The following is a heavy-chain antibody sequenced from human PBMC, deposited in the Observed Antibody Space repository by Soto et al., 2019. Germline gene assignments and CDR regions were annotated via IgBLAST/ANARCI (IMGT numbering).Heavy chain of an antibody. CDR2: ISYDGSNK. CDR1: GFTFSSYG. J-gene: IGHJ4*02. D-gene: IGHD3-10*01. Sequence: GGSLRLSCAASGFTFSSYGMHWVRQAPGKGLEWVTLISYDGSNKYSADSVKGRFTISRDNSKNTLYLQMNSLRAEDTAVYYCAKDLGWFGELFLPDYWGQGTLVTVSS. V-gene: IGHV3-30*18. CDR3: AKDLGWFGELFLPDY.